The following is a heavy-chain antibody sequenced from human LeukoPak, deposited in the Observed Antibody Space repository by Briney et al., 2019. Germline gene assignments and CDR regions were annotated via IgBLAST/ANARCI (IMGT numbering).Heavy chain of an antibody. Sequence: SETLSLTCTVSGGSISSSSYYWGWIRQPPGKGLEWIGSIYYSGSTYYNPSLKSRLSISVDTSKNQFSLKLSSVTAADTAVYYCARGPHSSSWAFDYWGQGTLVTVSS. CDR3: ARGPHSSSWAFDY. J-gene: IGHJ4*02. D-gene: IGHD6-13*01. CDR1: GGSISSSSYY. CDR2: IYYSGST. V-gene: IGHV4-39*07.